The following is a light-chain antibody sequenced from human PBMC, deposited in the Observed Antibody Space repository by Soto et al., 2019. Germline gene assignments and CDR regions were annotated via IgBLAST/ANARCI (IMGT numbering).Light chain of an antibody. Sequence: QSPSTLSASVGDRVTITCRASQSISSWLAWYQQKPGKAPKLLIYKASSLESGVPSRFSGSGSGTEFTLTISSLQPDDFATYYCQQYNSYSYTFGQGTRLEIK. CDR1: QSISSW. CDR3: QQYNSYSYT. CDR2: KAS. J-gene: IGKJ5*01. V-gene: IGKV1-5*03.